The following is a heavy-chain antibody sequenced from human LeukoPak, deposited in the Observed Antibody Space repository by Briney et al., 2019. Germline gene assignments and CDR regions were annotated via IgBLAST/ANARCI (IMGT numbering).Heavy chain of an antibody. CDR3: TRAVAGHPD. V-gene: IGHV4-34*01. D-gene: IGHD6-19*01. J-gene: IGHJ4*02. CDR1: GVPFSNYY. CDR2: INHSGYT. Sequence: SETLSLTCAVSGVPFSNYYWSWVRQSPRQGLEWIGEINHSGYTNYNPSLKSRVTMSIDTVKNQFSLILTSVTAADAGVYYCTRAVAGHPDWGQGTLVTVSS.